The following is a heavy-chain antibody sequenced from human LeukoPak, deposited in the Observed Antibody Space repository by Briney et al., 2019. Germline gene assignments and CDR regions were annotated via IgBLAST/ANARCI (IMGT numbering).Heavy chain of an antibody. CDR2: ISWNSGSI. D-gene: IGHD1-26*01. CDR1: GFTFDDYA. V-gene: IGHV3-9*01. J-gene: IGHJ3*02. Sequence: PGGSLRLSCAASGFTFDDYAMHWVRQAPGKGLEWVSGISWNSGSIGYADSVKDRFTISRDNAKNSLYLQMNSLRAEDTALYYCAKVVGDPPGAFDIWGQGTMVTVSS. CDR3: AKVVGDPPGAFDI.